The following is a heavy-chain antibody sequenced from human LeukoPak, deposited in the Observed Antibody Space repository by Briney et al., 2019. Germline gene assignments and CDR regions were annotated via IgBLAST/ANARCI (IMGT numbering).Heavy chain of an antibody. CDR3: ARVPYYSGSGSRPAFDP. V-gene: IGHV4-34*01. CDR1: GGSFSGYY. Sequence: SETLSLTCAVYGGSFSGYYWSWIRQPPGKGLEWIGEINHSGSTNYNPSLKSRVTISVDTSKNQFSLKLSSVTAADTAVYYCARVPYYSGSGSRPAFDPWGQGTLATVSS. D-gene: IGHD3-10*01. CDR2: INHSGST. J-gene: IGHJ5*02.